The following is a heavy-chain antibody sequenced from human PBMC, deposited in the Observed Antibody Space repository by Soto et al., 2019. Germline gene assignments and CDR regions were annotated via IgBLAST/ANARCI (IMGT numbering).Heavy chain of an antibody. CDR2: IYYSGST. J-gene: IGHJ1*01. D-gene: IGHD6-25*01. Sequence: SETLSLTCTVSGGSISSYYWSWIRQPPGKGLEWIGYIYYSGSTNYNPSLKSRVTISVDTSKNQFSLKLSSVTAADTAVYYCARGGSMAEYFQHWGQGTLVTVSS. CDR1: GGSISSYY. CDR3: ARGGSMAEYFQH. V-gene: IGHV4-59*01.